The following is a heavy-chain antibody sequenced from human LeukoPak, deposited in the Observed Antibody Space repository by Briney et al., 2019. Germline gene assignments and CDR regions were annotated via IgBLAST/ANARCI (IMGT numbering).Heavy chain of an antibody. J-gene: IGHJ3*02. Sequence: SETLSLTCAVYGGSFSGYYWSWIRQPPGKGLEWIGEINHSGSTNYNPSLKSRVTISVDTSKNQFSLKLSSVTAADTAVYYCANSPRGYCSGGSCYGDDAFDIWGQGTMVTVSS. D-gene: IGHD2-15*01. CDR3: ANSPRGYCSGGSCYGDDAFDI. V-gene: IGHV4-34*01. CDR2: INHSGST. CDR1: GGSFSGYY.